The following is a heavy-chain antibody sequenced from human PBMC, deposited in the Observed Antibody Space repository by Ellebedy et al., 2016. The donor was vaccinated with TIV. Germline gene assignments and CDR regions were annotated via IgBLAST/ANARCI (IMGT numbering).Heavy chain of an antibody. V-gene: IGHV4-59*01. CDR1: RGSISSYY. J-gene: IGHJ4*02. CDR2: IFHSGNT. D-gene: IGHD2-8*02. Sequence: MPSETLSLTCSVSRGSISSYYWSWIRQPPGKGLEWIEDIFHSGNTNYNLSLKSPVTISVYTSKNQFSLMLNSVTAADTALYFCARYHCPGGICDSFDYWGQGTLVTVSS. CDR3: ARYHCPGGICDSFDY.